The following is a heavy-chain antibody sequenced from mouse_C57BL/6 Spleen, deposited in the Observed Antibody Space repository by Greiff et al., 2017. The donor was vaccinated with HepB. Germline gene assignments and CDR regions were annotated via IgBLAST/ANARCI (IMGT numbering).Heavy chain of an antibody. D-gene: IGHD1-1*01. CDR1: GYTFTSYD. V-gene: IGHV1-85*01. Sequence: VQLQESGPELVKPGASVKLSCKASGYTFTSYDINWVKQRPGQGLEWIGWIYPRDGSTKYNEKFKGKATLTVDTSSSTAYMELHSLTSEDSAVYFCAREEDYYGSSLWFAYWGQGTLVTVSA. J-gene: IGHJ3*01. CDR2: IYPRDGST. CDR3: AREEDYYGSSLWFAY.